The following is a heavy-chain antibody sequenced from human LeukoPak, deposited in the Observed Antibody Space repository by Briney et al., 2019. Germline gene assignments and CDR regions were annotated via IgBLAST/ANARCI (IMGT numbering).Heavy chain of an antibody. CDR1: GFTFSSYG. CDR2: IWYDGSNK. V-gene: IGHV3-33*01. D-gene: IGHD3-22*01. Sequence: GGSLRLSCAASGFTFSSYGMHWVRQAPGKGLEWVAVIWYDGSNKYYADFVKGRFTISRDNSKNTLYLQMNSLRAEDTAVYYCARDPLPFDSSGYNLDYWGQGTLVTVSS. CDR3: ARDPLPFDSSGYNLDY. J-gene: IGHJ4*02.